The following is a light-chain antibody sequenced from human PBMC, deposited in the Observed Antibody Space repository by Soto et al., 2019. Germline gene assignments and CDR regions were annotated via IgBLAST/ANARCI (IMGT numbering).Light chain of an antibody. CDR2: SNN. CDR1: SSNTGDNY. Sequence: QSVLTQPPSASGTPGQRVTISCSGGSSNTGDNYVYWYQQFPGAAPKLLIYSNNQRPLGVPDRFSASKSGTSASLAINGLRSEDEADYYCATWDDSLSGHWVFGGGTQLTVL. CDR3: ATWDDSLSGHWV. V-gene: IGLV1-47*02. J-gene: IGLJ3*02.